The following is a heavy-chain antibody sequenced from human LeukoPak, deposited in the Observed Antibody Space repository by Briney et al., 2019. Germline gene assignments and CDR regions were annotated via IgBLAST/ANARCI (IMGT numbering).Heavy chain of an antibody. CDR1: GYSISSGYY. CDR3: ERLPPTRYYYYYYYMDV. Sequence: SETLSLTCAVSGYSISSGYYWGWIRQPPGKGLEWIGSIYHSGSTYYNPSLKSRVTISVDTSKNQFSLKLSSVTAADTAVYYCERLPPTRYYYYYYYMDVWGKGTTVTVSS. CDR2: IYHSGST. V-gene: IGHV4-38-2*01. J-gene: IGHJ6*03.